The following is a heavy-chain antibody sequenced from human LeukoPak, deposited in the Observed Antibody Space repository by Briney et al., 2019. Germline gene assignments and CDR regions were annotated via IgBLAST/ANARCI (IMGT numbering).Heavy chain of an antibody. J-gene: IGHJ3*02. Sequence: PSETLSLTCTVSGGSISGYFWSWIRQPPGKGLEWIGYVYYSGSTNYNPSLKSRVTISVDTSKKQFSLKLSSATAADTAVYHCARVLDLSKRGLDAFDIWGQGTMVTVSS. V-gene: IGHV4-59*01. CDR2: VYYSGST. CDR3: ARVLDLSKRGLDAFDI. CDR1: GGSISGYF. D-gene: IGHD3-16*01.